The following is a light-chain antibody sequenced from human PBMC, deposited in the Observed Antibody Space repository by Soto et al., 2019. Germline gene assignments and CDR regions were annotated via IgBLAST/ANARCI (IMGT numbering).Light chain of an antibody. V-gene: IGKV3-11*01. CDR3: QVYGSSSKT. CDR1: QSVSSF. Sequence: IVLTQSPATLSLSPGERATLSCTTSQSVSSFLAWYQQKPGQAPRLLIYDASNRATGIPARFSGSGSGTDFTLTISRLEPEDFAVYFCQVYGSSSKTFGQGTKVDIK. J-gene: IGKJ1*01. CDR2: DAS.